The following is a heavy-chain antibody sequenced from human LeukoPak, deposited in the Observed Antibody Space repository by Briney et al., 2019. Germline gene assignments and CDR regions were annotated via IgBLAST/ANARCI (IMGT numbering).Heavy chain of an antibody. Sequence: ASVKVSCNVSGYTLTELSMQWVRQAPGKGLEWMGGFDPEDGETVYAQKFQGRLTMTEDTSTDTAYMELSSLRSDDTAVYYCATDPVGYCSANGCYSVDYWGQGTLVTVSS. CDR3: ATDPVGYCSANGCYSVDY. J-gene: IGHJ4*02. CDR2: FDPEDGET. D-gene: IGHD2-15*01. CDR1: GYTLTELS. V-gene: IGHV1-24*01.